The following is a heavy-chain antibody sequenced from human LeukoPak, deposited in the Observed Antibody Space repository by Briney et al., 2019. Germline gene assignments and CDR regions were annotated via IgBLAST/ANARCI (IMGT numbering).Heavy chain of an antibody. CDR2: IYTSGST. CDR3: ARWGYCSGGSCWGFDY. CDR1: GGSISSYY. J-gene: IGHJ4*02. D-gene: IGHD2-15*01. Sequence: PSGTLSLTCTVSGGSISSYYWSWGRQPAGKGGEWMGRIYTSGSTNYIPSLKSRVTMSVDTSKNQFSLKLSSVTAADTAVYYCARWGYCSGGSCWGFDYWGQGTLVTVSS. V-gene: IGHV4-4*07.